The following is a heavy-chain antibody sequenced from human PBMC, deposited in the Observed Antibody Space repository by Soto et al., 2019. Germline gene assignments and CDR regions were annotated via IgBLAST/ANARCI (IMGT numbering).Heavy chain of an antibody. CDR3: ARGLLAEGPGAGQLFDY. Sequence: SETLSLTCTVSGGSISSGDYYWSWIRQPPGKGLEWIGYIYYSGSTYYNPSLKSRVTISVDTSKNQFSLKLSSVTAADTAVYYCARGLLAEGPGAGQLFDYWGQGTLVTVSS. V-gene: IGHV4-30-4*01. CDR1: GGSISSGDYY. CDR2: IYYSGST. D-gene: IGHD3-10*01. J-gene: IGHJ4*02.